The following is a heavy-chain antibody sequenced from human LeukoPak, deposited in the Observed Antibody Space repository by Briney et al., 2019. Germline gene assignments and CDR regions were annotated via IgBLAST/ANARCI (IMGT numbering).Heavy chain of an antibody. CDR2: VSTNGDVT. CDR3: AKLSLSGRSQSADY. CDR1: GLTFNSHS. D-gene: IGHD3-10*01. Sequence: GGSLRLSCVASGLTFNSHSMSWVRQAPGMGLEWVSVVSTNGDVTFYADSVKGRFTISRDNSKNTLFLQMNSLRAEDAAVYYCAKLSLSGRSQSADYWGQGTLVTVSS. J-gene: IGHJ4*02. V-gene: IGHV3-23*01.